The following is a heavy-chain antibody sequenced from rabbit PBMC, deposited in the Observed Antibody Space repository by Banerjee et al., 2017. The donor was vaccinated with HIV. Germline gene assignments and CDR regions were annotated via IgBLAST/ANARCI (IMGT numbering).Heavy chain of an antibody. D-gene: IGHD2-1*01. CDR3: ARVGVADYGDCL. Sequence: QSLEESGGGLVKPGASLTLTCTASGIDFSSYYYMCWVRQAPGKGLEWITCIYTGSSGSTYYASWAKGRFTISKTSSTTVTLQMTSLTAADTATYFCARVGVADYGDCLWGQGTLVTVS. CDR2: IYTGSSGST. J-gene: IGHJ3*01. V-gene: IGHV1S40*01. CDR1: GIDFSSYYY.